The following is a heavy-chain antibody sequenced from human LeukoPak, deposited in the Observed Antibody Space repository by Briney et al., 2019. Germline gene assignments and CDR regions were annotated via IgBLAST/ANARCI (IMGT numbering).Heavy chain of an antibody. V-gene: IGHV1-69*01. CDR2: IIPIFGTA. D-gene: IGHD3-10*01. J-gene: IGHJ6*02. Sequence: SVKVSCKASGVTFSSYAISWVRQAPGQGLEWMGGIIPIFGTANYAQKFQGRVTITADESTSTAYMELSSLRSEDTAVYYCARGPVTTDRGYYYGMDVWGQGTTVTVS. CDR3: ARGPVTTDRGYYYGMDV. CDR1: GVTFSSYA.